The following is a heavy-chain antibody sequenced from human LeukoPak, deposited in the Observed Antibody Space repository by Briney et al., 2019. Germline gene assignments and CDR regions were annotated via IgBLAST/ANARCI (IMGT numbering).Heavy chain of an antibody. D-gene: IGHD6-19*01. V-gene: IGHV1-69*04. CDR1: GGTFSSYA. Sequence: SVKVSCKASGGTFSSYAISWVRQAPGQGLEWMGRIIPILGIANYAQKFQGRVTITADKSTSTAYMELSSLRSEDTAVYYCAVLQYSSGANDAFDIWGQGTMVTVSS. CDR2: IIPILGIA. J-gene: IGHJ3*02. CDR3: AVLQYSSGANDAFDI.